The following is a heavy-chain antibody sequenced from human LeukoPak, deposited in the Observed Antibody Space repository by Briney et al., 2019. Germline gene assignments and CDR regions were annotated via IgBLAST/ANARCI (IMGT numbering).Heavy chain of an antibody. V-gene: IGHV4-31*03. CDR2: IYYSGST. CDR3: ARDQSAGTSDY. D-gene: IGHD1-1*01. J-gene: IGHJ4*02. CDR1: GGSISSGGYY. Sequence: SQTLSLTCTVSGGSISSGGYYWRWIRQHPGKGLEWFGYIYYSGSTYYNPSLKSRVTISVDTSKNQFSLKLSSVAAADTGVYYCARDQSAGTSDYSGQGTLVTASS.